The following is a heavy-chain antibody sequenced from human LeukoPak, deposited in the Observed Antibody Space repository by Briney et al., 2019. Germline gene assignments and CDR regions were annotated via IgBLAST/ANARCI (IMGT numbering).Heavy chain of an antibody. CDR3: VRDRNGYDFVH. J-gene: IGHJ4*02. Sequence: ASVKVSCKASGYTFTGYYVHWMRQAPGQGLEWMGWLNPNTGGTIYAQKFQGRVTMTRDTSISTAYMELSRLRSDDTAVYYCVRDRNGYDFVHWGQGALDTVSS. CDR1: GYTFTGYY. CDR2: LNPNTGGT. D-gene: IGHD5-12*01. V-gene: IGHV1-2*02.